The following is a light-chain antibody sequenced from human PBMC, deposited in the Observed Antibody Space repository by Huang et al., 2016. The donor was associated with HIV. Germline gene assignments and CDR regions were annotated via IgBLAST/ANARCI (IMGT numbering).Light chain of an antibody. J-gene: IGKJ1*01. Sequence: IQLTQSPSSLSASVGDRVTITCRASQDIGSYLAWYQEKPGKAPKLLIYAASTLQSGGPSRFSGSGSGTDFTLTISSLQPEDSATYYCQQLNSYPRTFGQGTKVEIK. V-gene: IGKV1-9*01. CDR2: AAS. CDR3: QQLNSYPRT. CDR1: QDIGSY.